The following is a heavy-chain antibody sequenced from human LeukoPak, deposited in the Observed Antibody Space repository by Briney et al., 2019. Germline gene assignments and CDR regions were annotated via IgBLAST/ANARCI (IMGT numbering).Heavy chain of an antibody. J-gene: IGHJ4*02. CDR3: AREGYSSCWLSDY. D-gene: IGHD6-19*01. Sequence: GGSLRLSCAASGFTFSSYWMSWVRQAPGKGLEWVANIKQDGSEKYYVDSVKGRFTISRDNAKNSLYLQMNSLRAEDTAVYYCAREGYSSCWLSDYWGQGTLVTVSS. CDR1: GFTFSSYW. CDR2: IKQDGSEK. V-gene: IGHV3-7*01.